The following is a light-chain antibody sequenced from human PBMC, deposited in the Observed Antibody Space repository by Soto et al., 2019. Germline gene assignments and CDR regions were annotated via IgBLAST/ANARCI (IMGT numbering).Light chain of an antibody. CDR3: QSADSTGTYVV. CDR2: QDS. J-gene: IGLJ2*01. V-gene: IGLV3-1*01. CDR1: KLGDKY. Sequence: SYELTQQPSVSVSPGQTASITCSGDKLGDKYACWYQQKPGQSPVLVIYQDSKRPSRIPERFSGSNSGNTATLTISGTQAEDEADYYCQSADSTGTYVVFGGGTQLTVL.